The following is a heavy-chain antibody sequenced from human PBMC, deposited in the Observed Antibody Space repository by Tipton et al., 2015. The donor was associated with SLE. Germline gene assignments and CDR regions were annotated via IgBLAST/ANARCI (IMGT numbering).Heavy chain of an antibody. CDR3: ARGLGERRYAFDI. J-gene: IGHJ3*02. Sequence: TLSLTCTVSGGSISSYYWSWIRQPPGKGLEWIGYIYYSGSTNYNPSLKSRVTISVDTSKNQFSLKLSSVTAADTAVYYCARGLGERRYAFDIWGQGTVVTVSS. V-gene: IGHV4-59*01. D-gene: IGHD1-1*01. CDR1: GGSISSYY. CDR2: IYYSGST.